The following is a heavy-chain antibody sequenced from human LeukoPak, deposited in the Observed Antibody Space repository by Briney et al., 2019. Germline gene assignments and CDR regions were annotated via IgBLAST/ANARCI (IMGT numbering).Heavy chain of an antibody. J-gene: IGHJ4*02. CDR3: AKDHGSSDWYYFDY. CDR2: IHYDGSNN. D-gene: IGHD6-13*01. V-gene: IGHV3-30*02. Sequence: GGSLRLSCAASGFTVSSNYMSWVRQAPGKGLEWVAFIHYDGSNNYYADSVKGRFTISRDNSKNTLYLQMNTLRADDTDVYYCAKDHGSSDWYYFDYWGQGTLVTVSS. CDR1: GFTVSSNY.